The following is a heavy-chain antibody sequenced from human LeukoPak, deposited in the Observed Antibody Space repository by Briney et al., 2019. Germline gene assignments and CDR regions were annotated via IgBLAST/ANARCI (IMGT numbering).Heavy chain of an antibody. CDR1: GGSISSGGYY. V-gene: IGHV4-31*03. J-gene: IGHJ4*02. CDR3: ARGTRQSSNHYFDY. CDR2: IYYSGST. Sequence: PSQTLSLTCTVSGGSISSGGYYWSWIRQHPGKGLEWIGYIYYSGSTNYNPSLKSRVTISVDTSKTQFSLKLSSVTAADTAVYYCARGTRQSSNHYFDYWGQGTLVTVSS. D-gene: IGHD4-11*01.